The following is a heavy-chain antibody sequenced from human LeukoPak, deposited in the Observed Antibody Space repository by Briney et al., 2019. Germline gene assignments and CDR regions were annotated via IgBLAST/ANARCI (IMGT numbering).Heavy chain of an antibody. CDR2: SYWNDDK. CDR3: AHRHLGRRWLHLFDY. V-gene: IGHV2-5*01. D-gene: IGHD5-24*01. CDR1: GFSLSTSGVG. Sequence: SGPTLVKPTQTLTLTCTFSGFSLSTSGVGVGWIRQPPGKALEWLALSYWNDDKRYIPSLKSSLTITKDTSKNQVVLTMTNMDPVDTATYYCAHRHLGRRWLHLFDYWGQGTLVTVSS. J-gene: IGHJ4*02.